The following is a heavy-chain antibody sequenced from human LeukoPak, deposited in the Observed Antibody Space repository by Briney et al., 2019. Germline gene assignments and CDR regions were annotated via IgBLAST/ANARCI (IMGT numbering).Heavy chain of an antibody. J-gene: IGHJ4*02. CDR2: IYYSGST. CDR3: ARADFWSGYSAY. CDR1: GGSISSGDYY. Sequence: SQTLSLTCTVPGGSISSGDYYWSWIRQPPGKGLEWIGYIYYSGSTYYNPSLKSRVTISVDTSKNQFSLKLSSVTAADTAVYYCARADFWSGYSAYWGQGTLVTVSS. D-gene: IGHD3-3*01. V-gene: IGHV4-30-4*08.